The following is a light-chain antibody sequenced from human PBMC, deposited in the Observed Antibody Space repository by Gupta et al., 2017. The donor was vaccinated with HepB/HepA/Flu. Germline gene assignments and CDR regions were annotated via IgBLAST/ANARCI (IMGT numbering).Light chain of an antibody. Sequence: VMTQFPVTLSVSPGEGATLSCRASQSVNSNLVWYQQKQGQAPRLLIYGASTRGTGIPARFSGSGSGTEFTLTISSLQSEDFAVYDCQQDDNWPITFGGGTKVEIK. CDR3: QQDDNWPIT. CDR2: GAS. CDR1: QSVNSN. V-gene: IGKV3-15*01. J-gene: IGKJ4*01.